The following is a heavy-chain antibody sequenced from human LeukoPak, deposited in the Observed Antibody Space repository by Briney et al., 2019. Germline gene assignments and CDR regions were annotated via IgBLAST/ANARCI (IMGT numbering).Heavy chain of an antibody. CDR3: ARAAAGWEGYFDY. V-gene: IGHV1-2*06. CDR2: INPNSGGT. CDR1: GYTFPGYY. J-gene: IGHJ4*02. Sequence: ASVKVSCKASGYTFPGYYMHWVRQAPGQGLEWMGRINPNSGGTNYAQKFQGRVTMTRDTSISTAYMELSRLRSDDTAVYYCARAAAGWEGYFDYWGQGTLVTVSS. D-gene: IGHD6-13*01.